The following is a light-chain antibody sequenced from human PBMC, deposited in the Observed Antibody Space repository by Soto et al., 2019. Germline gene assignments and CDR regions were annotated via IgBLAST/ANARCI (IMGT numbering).Light chain of an antibody. CDR1: QAIRSA. V-gene: IGKV1-17*01. Sequence: IQLTQTKPSLYASVGDMVSIAWLASQAIRSALGWYQQKPGKVPKLLIYAASILQSGVPSRFSGSGSGTEFTLTISSLQPDDFATYYCQQYNSYVWTFGQGTKVDIK. J-gene: IGKJ1*01. CDR3: QQYNSYVWT. CDR2: AAS.